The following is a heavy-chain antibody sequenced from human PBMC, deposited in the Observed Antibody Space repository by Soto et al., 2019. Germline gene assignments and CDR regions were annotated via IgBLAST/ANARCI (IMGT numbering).Heavy chain of an antibody. Sequence: SETLSLTCTVSGGSISSYYWSWIRQPPGKGLEWIGEINHSGSTNYNPSLKSRVSISVDTSKNQFSLKLSSVTAADTAVYYCARGRGWLKPERPGDYWGQGALVTVSS. CDR1: GGSISSYY. V-gene: IGHV4-34*01. CDR2: INHSGST. J-gene: IGHJ4*02. CDR3: ARGRGWLKPERPGDY. D-gene: IGHD5-12*01.